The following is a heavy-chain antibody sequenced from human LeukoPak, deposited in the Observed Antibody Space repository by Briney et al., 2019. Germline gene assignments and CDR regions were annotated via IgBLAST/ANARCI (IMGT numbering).Heavy chain of an antibody. J-gene: IGHJ4*02. CDR3: ARVEQHGDPKGSFDY. CDR2: ISYDGSNK. CDR1: GFTFSSYA. Sequence: GSLRLSCAASGFTFSSYAMHWVRQAPGKGLEWVAVISYDGSNKYYADSVKGRFTISRDNSKNTLYLQMNSLRAEDTAVYYCARVEQHGDPKGSFDYWGQGTLVTVSS. V-gene: IGHV3-30*04. D-gene: IGHD6-13*01.